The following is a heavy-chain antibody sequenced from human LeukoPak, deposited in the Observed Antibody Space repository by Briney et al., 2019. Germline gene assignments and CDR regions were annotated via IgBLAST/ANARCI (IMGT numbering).Heavy chain of an antibody. J-gene: IGHJ4*02. CDR2: ISSSGSTI. CDR3: ARAPPHYYGSGSYPDY. D-gene: IGHD3-10*01. V-gene: IGHV3-48*03. Sequence: GGSLRLSCAASGFTFSSYEMNWVRQAPGKGLEWVSYISSSGSTIYYADSVKGRFTISRDNAKNSLYLQMNSLRAEDTAVYYCARAPPHYYGSGSYPDYWGQGTLVTVSS. CDR1: GFTFSSYE.